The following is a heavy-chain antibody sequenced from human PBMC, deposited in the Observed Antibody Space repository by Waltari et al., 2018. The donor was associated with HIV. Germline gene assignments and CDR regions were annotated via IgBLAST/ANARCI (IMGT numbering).Heavy chain of an antibody. CDR3: ARQYGSGRWGFGP. V-gene: IGHV4-39*01. CDR2: DYHSGPA. Sequence: QLQLQESGPGVVKPSETVSLTCTVSGDSVSSNSYYWGWIRQPPGKGLEWIESDYHSGPAYYNPSLRSRVTISVDTSKNQFSLKLSSVTAADTALYYCARQYGSGRWGFGPWGQGIMVTVSS. CDR1: GDSVSSNSYY. J-gene: IGHJ5*02. D-gene: IGHD3-10*01.